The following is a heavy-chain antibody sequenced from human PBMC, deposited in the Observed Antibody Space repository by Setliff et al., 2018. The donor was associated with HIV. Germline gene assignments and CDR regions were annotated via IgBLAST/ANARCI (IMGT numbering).Heavy chain of an antibody. D-gene: IGHD4-17*01. Sequence: PSETLSLTCAVSGGSIGSTNWWSWVRQPPGKGLEWIGEIYHSGSTNYKPSLKSRVTISVDKSKNQFSLKLSSVTAADTAVYYCARLTTGAAFDIWGQGTMVTVS. CDR2: IYHSGST. J-gene: IGHJ3*02. CDR3: ARLTTGAAFDI. CDR1: GGSIGSTNW. V-gene: IGHV4-4*02.